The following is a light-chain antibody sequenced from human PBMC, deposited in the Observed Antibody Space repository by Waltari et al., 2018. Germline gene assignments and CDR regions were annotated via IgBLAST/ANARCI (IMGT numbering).Light chain of an antibody. CDR1: SSNIGGYS. Sequence: QSVLTQPPSVSGAPGQRVTISCTGSSSNIGGYSVQWYQRFPGTAPKLLIYENNKRPSGVSDRFSGSQSGTSASLTITGLQSEDEADYYCQSYDSRFTGHVFFAGGTRLTVL. CDR2: ENN. V-gene: IGLV1-40*01. CDR3: QSYDSRFTGHVF. J-gene: IGLJ7*01.